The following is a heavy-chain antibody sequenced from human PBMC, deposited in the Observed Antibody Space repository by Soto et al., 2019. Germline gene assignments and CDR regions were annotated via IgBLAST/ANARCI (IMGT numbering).Heavy chain of an antibody. V-gene: IGHV4-59*01. CDR1: GGSISSYY. CDR2: IYYSGST. Sequence: SETLSLTCTVSGGSISSYYWSWIRQPPGKGLEWIGYIYYSGSTNYNPSLKSRVTISVDTSKNQFSLKLSSVTAADTAVYYCARDRLVRGVRERSYYYYGMDVWGQGTTVTVSS. J-gene: IGHJ6*02. CDR3: ARDRLVRGVRERSYYYYGMDV. D-gene: IGHD3-10*01.